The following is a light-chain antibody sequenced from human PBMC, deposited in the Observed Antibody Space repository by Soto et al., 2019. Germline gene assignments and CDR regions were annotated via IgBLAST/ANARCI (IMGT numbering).Light chain of an antibody. CDR2: AAS. CDR1: QGISTY. Sequence: DIQMTQSPSSLSASVGDRVTITCRASQGISTYLAWYQQKPGKVPSLLIFAASTLQSGVPSRFSGSGSGTDFTLTISSLQPEDVATYYCQKYNTAPWTFGQRTKVEL. V-gene: IGKV1-27*01. J-gene: IGKJ1*01. CDR3: QKYNTAPWT.